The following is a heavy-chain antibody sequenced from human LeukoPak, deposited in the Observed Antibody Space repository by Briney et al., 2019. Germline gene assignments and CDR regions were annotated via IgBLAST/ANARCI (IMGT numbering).Heavy chain of an antibody. CDR1: GYTFTGYY. J-gene: IGHJ6*03. V-gene: IGHV1-2*02. D-gene: IGHD6-13*01. Sequence: GASVKVSCKASGYTFTGYYMHWVRQAPGQGLEWMGWINPNSGGTNYAQKFQGRVTMTRDTSISTAYMELSRLRSDDTAVYYCATDGAAAGTFDYYYYMDVWGKGTTVTVSS. CDR3: ATDGAAAGTFDYYYYMDV. CDR2: INPNSGGT.